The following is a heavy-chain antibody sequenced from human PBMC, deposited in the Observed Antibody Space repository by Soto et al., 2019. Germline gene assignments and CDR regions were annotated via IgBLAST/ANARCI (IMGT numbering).Heavy chain of an antibody. V-gene: IGHV3-74*01. CDR1: GFTFNYYW. J-gene: IGHJ4*02. CDR3: ARGGDPDY. D-gene: IGHD3-16*01. CDR2: IQSDGSSP. Sequence: EVQLVESGGGLVQPGGSLRLSCVASGFTFNYYWMHWVRQAPGKGLVWVSRIQSDGSSPDYVDSVKGRFTTSRDNAKNPLYLQMNPLSAEATAVSYCARGGDPDYWGQGTLVTVSS.